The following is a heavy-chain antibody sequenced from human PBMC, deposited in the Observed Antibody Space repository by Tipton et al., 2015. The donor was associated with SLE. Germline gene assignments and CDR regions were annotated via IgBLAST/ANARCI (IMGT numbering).Heavy chain of an antibody. D-gene: IGHD1-26*01. Sequence: TLSLTCTVSGGSISSGSYYWSWIRPPAGKGLEWIGHIYTSGSNNYNPSLKSRVTISVDTSKNQFSLKLSSVTAADTAVYYCAGEWWELDYYYYYGMDVWGEGTTVTVSS. CDR3: AGEWWELDYYYYYGMDV. J-gene: IGHJ6*04. CDR2: IYTSGSN. CDR1: GGSISSGSYY. V-gene: IGHV4-61*09.